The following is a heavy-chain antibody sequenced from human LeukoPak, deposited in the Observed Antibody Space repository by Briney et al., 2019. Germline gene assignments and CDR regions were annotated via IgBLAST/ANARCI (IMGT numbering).Heavy chain of an antibody. Sequence: PSETLSLTCTVSGGSISSYYWSWTRQPPGKGLEWIGYIYYSGSTNYNPSLKSRVTISVDTSKNQFSLKLSSVTAADTAVYYCARESGWFDPWGQGTLVTVSS. J-gene: IGHJ5*02. CDR1: GGSISSYY. V-gene: IGHV4-59*01. CDR3: ARESGWFDP. CDR2: IYYSGST.